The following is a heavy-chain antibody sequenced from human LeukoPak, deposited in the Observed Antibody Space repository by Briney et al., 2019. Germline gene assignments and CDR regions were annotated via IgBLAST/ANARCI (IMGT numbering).Heavy chain of an antibody. V-gene: IGHV3-9*01. CDR3: AKDMRTYGSGSYEN. CDR2: ISWNSGSI. J-gene: IGHJ4*02. D-gene: IGHD3-10*01. CDR1: GLTFDDYA. Sequence: GGSLRLSCAASGLTFDDYAMHWVRQAPGKGLEWVSGISWNSGSIGYADSVKGRFTISRDNAKNSLYLQMNSLRAEDTALYYCAKDMRTYGSGSYENWGQGTLVTVSS.